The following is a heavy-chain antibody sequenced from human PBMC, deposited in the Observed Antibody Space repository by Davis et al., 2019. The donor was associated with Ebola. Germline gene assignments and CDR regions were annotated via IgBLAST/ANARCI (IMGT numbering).Heavy chain of an antibody. J-gene: IGHJ4*02. Sequence: PGGSLRLSCAASGFTFSSYSMNWVRQAPGKGLEWVSSISSSSSYIYYADSVKGRFTISRDNAKNSLYLQMNSLRAEDTAVYYCARDLIVGATTTPGEFDYWGQGTLVTVSS. D-gene: IGHD1-26*01. CDR2: ISSSSSYI. V-gene: IGHV3-21*01. CDR3: ARDLIVGATTTPGEFDY. CDR1: GFTFSSYS.